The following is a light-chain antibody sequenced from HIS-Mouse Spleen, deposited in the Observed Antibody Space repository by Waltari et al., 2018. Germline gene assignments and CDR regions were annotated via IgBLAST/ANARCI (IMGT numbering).Light chain of an antibody. V-gene: IGKV3-15*01. CDR1: QSVSSN. CDR3: QQYNNWPPWT. J-gene: IGKJ1*01. Sequence: EIVMTQSPATLSVSPGERATLSCRASQSVSSNLAWYQQNPGQAPRLLIYGASTRATGIPARVSGSGSGTEFTLTISSMQSEDFAVYYCQQYNNWPPWTFGQGTKVEIK. CDR2: GAS.